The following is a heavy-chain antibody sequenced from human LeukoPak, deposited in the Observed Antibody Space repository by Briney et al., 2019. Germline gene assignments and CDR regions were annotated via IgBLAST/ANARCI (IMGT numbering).Heavy chain of an antibody. J-gene: IGHJ4*02. CDR2: TFYRSEWYN. V-gene: IGHV6-1*01. Sequence: SQTLSLTCAISGDSVSSTSATWNWIRQSPSRGLEWLGRTFYRSEWYNDYAIFVRGRIAINADTAKNQFSLQLNFVTPEDTAVHYCARAPEHYDSSGLDYWGLGTPVTVSS. CDR1: GDSVSSTSAT. CDR3: ARAPEHYDSSGLDY. D-gene: IGHD3-22*01.